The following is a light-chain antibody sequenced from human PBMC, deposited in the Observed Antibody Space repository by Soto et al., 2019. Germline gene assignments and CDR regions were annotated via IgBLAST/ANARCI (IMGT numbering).Light chain of an antibody. Sequence: EIVLTQSPGTLSLSPGERATLSCRASQSVSSSYLAWYQQKPGQAPRLLIYGESSRASGVPDRFSGSGSGTDFTLTFSRLEPEDFAVYYCQQYGSSAWTFGQGTKVEI. V-gene: IGKV3-20*01. CDR1: QSVSSSY. J-gene: IGKJ1*01. CDR3: QQYGSSAWT. CDR2: GES.